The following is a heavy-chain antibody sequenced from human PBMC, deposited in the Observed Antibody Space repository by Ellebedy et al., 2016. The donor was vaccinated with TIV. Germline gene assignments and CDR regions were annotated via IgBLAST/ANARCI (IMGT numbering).Heavy chain of an antibody. CDR1: GFTFSSYS. CDR2: ISSSSSYI. D-gene: IGHD4-17*01. J-gene: IGHJ4*02. V-gene: IGHV3-21*01. CDR3: AREVPLGDYVYY. Sequence: GESLKISXAASGFTFSSYSMNWVRQAPGKGLEWVSSISSSSSYIYYADSVKGRFTISRDNAKNSLYLQMNSLRAEDTAVYYCAREVPLGDYVYYWGQGTLVTVSS.